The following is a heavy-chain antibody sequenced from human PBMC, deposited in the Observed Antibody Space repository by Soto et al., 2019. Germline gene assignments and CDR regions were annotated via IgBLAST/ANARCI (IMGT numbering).Heavy chain of an antibody. CDR2: IDWDDDK. D-gene: IGHD6-13*01. J-gene: IGHJ4*02. V-gene: IGHV2-70*01. Sequence: GSGPTLVNPTQTLTLTCTFSGFSLSTSGMCVSWIRQPPGKALEWLALIDWDDDKYYSTSLKTRLTISKDTSKNQVVLTMTNMDPVDTATYYCARTLDTGYSSSWYGYSLDYWGQGTLVTVSS. CDR1: GFSLSTSGMC. CDR3: ARTLDTGYSSSWYGYSLDY.